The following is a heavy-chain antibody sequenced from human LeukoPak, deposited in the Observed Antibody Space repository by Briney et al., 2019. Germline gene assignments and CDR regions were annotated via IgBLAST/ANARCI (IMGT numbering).Heavy chain of an antibody. CDR2: IYYSGST. Sequence: PSETLSLTCTVSGGSISSSGYYWGWIRQPPGKGLEWIGSIYYSGSTYYNPSLKSRVTISVDTSKNQFSLKLSSVTAADTAVYYCARSNWNYVGWFDPWGQGTLVTVSS. CDR1: GGSISSSGYY. D-gene: IGHD1-7*01. CDR3: ARSNWNYVGWFDP. J-gene: IGHJ5*02. V-gene: IGHV4-39*07.